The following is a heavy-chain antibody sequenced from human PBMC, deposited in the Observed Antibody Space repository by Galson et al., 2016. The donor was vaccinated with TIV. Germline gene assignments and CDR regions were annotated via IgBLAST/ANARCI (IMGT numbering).Heavy chain of an antibody. CDR1: GFTFSNYW. V-gene: IGHV3-23*01. J-gene: IGHJ4*02. D-gene: IGHD6-19*01. CDR2: ITGSGYGAYGT. Sequence: SLRLSCAVSGFTFSNYWMHWVRQAPGKGLEWVATITGSGYGAYGTYYTDSVKGRFTVSRDNSKSTLFLEMNSLRAEDTAVYWCAKDSTYSGGWFWFYWGQGTLVTVSS. CDR3: AKDSTYSGGWFWFY.